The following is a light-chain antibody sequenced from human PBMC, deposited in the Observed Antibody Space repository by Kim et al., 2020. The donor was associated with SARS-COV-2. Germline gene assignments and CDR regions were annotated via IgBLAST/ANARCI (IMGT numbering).Light chain of an antibody. CDR2: AAS. V-gene: IGKV1-39*01. CDR1: QSISSY. J-gene: IGKJ1*01. Sequence: DIQMTQSPSSLSASVGDRVTIPCRVSQSISSYLNLYQQKPGKVPKLLISAASSLQSGVPSRFSGSGSGTDFTLTISSLQPEDFATYYCKQSYGIPRTFGQGTKVDIK. CDR3: KQSYGIPRT.